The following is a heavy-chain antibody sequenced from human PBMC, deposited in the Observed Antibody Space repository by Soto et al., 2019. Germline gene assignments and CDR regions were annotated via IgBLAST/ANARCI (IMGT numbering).Heavy chain of an antibody. D-gene: IGHD6-19*01. J-gene: IGHJ3*02. CDR2: IIPIFGTA. V-gene: IGHV1-69*06. CDR3: ASPIAVAGGAFDI. CDR1: GGTFSSYA. Sequence: AASVKVSCKASGGTFSSYAISWVRQAPGQGLEWMGGIIPIFGTANYAQKFQGRVTITADKSTSTAYMELSSLRSEDTAVYYCASPIAVAGGAFDIWGQGTMVTVSS.